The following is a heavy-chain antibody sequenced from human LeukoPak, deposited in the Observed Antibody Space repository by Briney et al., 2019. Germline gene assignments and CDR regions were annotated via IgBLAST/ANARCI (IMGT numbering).Heavy chain of an antibody. J-gene: IGHJ4*02. CDR1: GFTFSSYA. CDR3: AKDFWSRYYYGY. V-gene: IGHV3-23*01. D-gene: IGHD3-3*01. Sequence: PGGSLRLSCAASGFTFSSYAMSWVRQAPGKGLEGVSAISGSGGSTYYADSVKGRFTISRDNSKNTLYLQMNSLRAEDTAVYYCAKDFWSRYYYGYWGQGTLVTVSS. CDR2: ISGSGGST.